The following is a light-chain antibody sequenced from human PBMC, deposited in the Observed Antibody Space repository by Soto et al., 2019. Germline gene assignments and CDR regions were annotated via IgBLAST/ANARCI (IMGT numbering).Light chain of an antibody. V-gene: IGKV3-15*01. J-gene: IGKJ1*01. CDR2: DAS. CDR3: MQYNKWPLRT. CDR1: QSVFSK. Sequence: EMVMTQSPGTLSVSPVERVTLSCMASQSVFSKLAWYQQKPGQAPTLLIFDASARAPGTPARFSGSGSGTEFTLTINSLQSEDFGVYFCMQYNKWPLRTFGQGTKVDIK.